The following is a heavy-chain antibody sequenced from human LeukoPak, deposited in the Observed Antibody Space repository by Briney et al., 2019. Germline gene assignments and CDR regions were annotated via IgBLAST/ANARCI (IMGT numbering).Heavy chain of an antibody. D-gene: IGHD2-21*02. CDR3: ARVVTGYYYYYMDV. V-gene: IGHV1-2*02. CDR1: RYTFTGYY. Sequence: ASVKVSCKASRYTFTGYYMHWVRQAPGQGREWMGCINPNSGGTNYAQKFQGRVTMTRDTSISTAYMELSRLRSDDTAVYYCARVVTGYYYYYMDVWGKGTTVTVSS. CDR2: INPNSGGT. J-gene: IGHJ6*03.